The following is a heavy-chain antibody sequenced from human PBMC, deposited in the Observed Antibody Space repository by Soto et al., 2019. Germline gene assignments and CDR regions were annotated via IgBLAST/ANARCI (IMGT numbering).Heavy chain of an antibody. CDR1: GFTFSSYA. CDR3: ARDYRGVIFPLLDY. V-gene: IGHV3-30-3*01. J-gene: IGHJ4*02. D-gene: IGHD3-10*01. Sequence: GGSLRPSCAASGFTFSSYAMPWVRQAPGKGLEWVAVISYDGSNKYYADSVKGRFTISRDNSKNTLYLQMNSLRAEDTAVYYCARDYRGVIFPLLDYWGQGTLVTVSS. CDR2: ISYDGSNK.